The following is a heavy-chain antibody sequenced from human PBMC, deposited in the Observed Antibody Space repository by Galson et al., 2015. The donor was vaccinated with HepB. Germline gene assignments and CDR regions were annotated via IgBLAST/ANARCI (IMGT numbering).Heavy chain of an antibody. J-gene: IGHJ4*02. D-gene: IGHD5-18*01. Sequence: SLRLSCAASGFTFSSFGMHWVRQAPGKGLEWVALISYDGRKEYYADSEKGRFTISRDNSKNTMFLQMNSLRAEDTAVYYCAKDISRDTVTDYWGQGTLVTVSS. CDR3: AKDISRDTVTDY. V-gene: IGHV3-30*18. CDR1: GFTFSSFG. CDR2: ISYDGRKE.